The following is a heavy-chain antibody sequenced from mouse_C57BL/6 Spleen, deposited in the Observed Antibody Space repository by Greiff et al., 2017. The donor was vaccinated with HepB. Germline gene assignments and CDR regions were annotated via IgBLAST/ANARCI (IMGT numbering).Heavy chain of an antibody. Sequence: QVHVKQPGAELVKPGASVKLSCKASGYTFTSYWMQWVKQRPGQGLEWIGEIDPSDSYTNYNQKFMGKATLTVDTSSSTAYMQLSSLTSEDSAVYYCARRSAIYDGYYDAMDYWGQGTSVTVSS. J-gene: IGHJ4*01. D-gene: IGHD2-3*01. V-gene: IGHV1-50*01. CDR1: GYTFTSYW. CDR2: IDPSDSYT. CDR3: ARRSAIYDGYYDAMDY.